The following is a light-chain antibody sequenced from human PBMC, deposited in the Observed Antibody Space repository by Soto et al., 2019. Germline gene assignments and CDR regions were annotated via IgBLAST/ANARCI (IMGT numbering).Light chain of an antibody. CDR1: QSVFKGSNNKDC. J-gene: IGKJ2*01. CDR2: WAS. V-gene: IGKV4-1*01. Sequence: DIVMTQSPDSLAVSLGERATINCKSSQSVFKGSNNKDCLAWYQQKPGQPPKLLLYWASTRESGVPDRFSGSGSGTAFTPTISSLQAEDVAIYYCQQFSRPPFFPFGQGTKVEIK. CDR3: QQFSRPPFFP.